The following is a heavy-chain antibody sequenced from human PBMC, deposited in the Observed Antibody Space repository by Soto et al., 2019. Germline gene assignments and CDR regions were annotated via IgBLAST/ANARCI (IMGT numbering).Heavy chain of an antibody. J-gene: IGHJ1*01. CDR1: GFSLSTSGVG. CDR3: AHRGYYYDGSSYYSAAEYFHH. Sequence: QITLKESGPTLVKPTQTLTLTCTFSGFSLSTSGVGVGWIRQPPGKALEWLALIYWDDDKRDSPSLKSRLTITMETANNLFVRTMTSIDLVDTATYGCAHRGYYYDGSSYYSAAEYFHHCGQGTLVTVSS. V-gene: IGHV2-5*02. CDR2: IYWDDDK. D-gene: IGHD3-22*01.